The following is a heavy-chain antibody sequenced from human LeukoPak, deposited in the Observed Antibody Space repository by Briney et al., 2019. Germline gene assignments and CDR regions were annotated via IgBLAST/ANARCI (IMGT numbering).Heavy chain of an antibody. CDR1: GFTVSSNY. CDR3: ARDLDGYNYFDY. Sequence: GGSLRLSCAASGFTVSSNYMSWVRQAPGKGLEWASVIYIGGSTYYADSVKGRFTISRDNPKNTLYLQMNSLRAEDTAVYYCARDLDGYNYFDYWGQGTLVTVSS. V-gene: IGHV3-66*02. J-gene: IGHJ4*02. D-gene: IGHD5-24*01. CDR2: IYIGGST.